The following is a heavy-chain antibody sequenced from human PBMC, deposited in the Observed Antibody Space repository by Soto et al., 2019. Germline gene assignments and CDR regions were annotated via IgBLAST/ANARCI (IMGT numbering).Heavy chain of an antibody. CDR2: IYYSGST. CDR1: GGSISSYY. Sequence: PSETLSLTCTVSGGSISSYYWSWIRQPPGKGLEWIGYIYYSGSTNYNPSLKSRVTISVDTSKNQFSLKLSSVTAADTAVYYCARGPAVTLITMVRGVLNYGMDVWGQGTTVTVSS. CDR3: ARGPAVTLITMVRGVLNYGMDV. V-gene: IGHV4-59*01. D-gene: IGHD3-10*01. J-gene: IGHJ6*02.